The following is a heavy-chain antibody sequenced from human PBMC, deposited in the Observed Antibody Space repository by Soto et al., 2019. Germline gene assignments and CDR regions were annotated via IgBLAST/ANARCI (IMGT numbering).Heavy chain of an antibody. CDR3: ARDPKTSGGQHWAFNYFDS. D-gene: IGHD7-27*01. CDR2: ISYDGTNK. CDR1: GFSFSISP. V-gene: IGHV3-30-3*01. J-gene: IGHJ4*02. Sequence: QVQLVESGGGVVQPGRSLRLSCAASGFSFSISPMHWVRQAPGKGPEWVALISYDGTNKFYADSLQGRFTISRDNSKSTLYLQVDSLRPEDAAVYYCARDPKTSGGQHWAFNYFDSWGQGTLVTVSS.